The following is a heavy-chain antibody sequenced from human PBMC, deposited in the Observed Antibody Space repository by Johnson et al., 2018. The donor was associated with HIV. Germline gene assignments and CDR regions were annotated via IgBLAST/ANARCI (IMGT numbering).Heavy chain of an antibody. CDR1: GFTFSSYY. V-gene: IGHV3-25*04. Sequence: KPGRSLRLSCAASGFTFSSYYMNCVRQAPGNGLELVGQVNPNGGSTYLIDSGKARFNISRDNSKNTLYLQMNSLRAEDTAVYYCVKDIGDGYNRWGVFDIWGRGTRVTVS. CDR2: VNPNGGST. D-gene: IGHD5-24*01. J-gene: IGHJ3*02. CDR3: VKDIGDGYNRWGVFDI.